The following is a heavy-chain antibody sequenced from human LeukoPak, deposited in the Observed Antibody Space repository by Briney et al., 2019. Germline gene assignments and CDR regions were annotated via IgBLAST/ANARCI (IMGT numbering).Heavy chain of an antibody. CDR3: AKDKLWGEDYFDY. J-gene: IGHJ4*02. CDR1: GFTFSNYG. CDR2: IRYDAITQ. Sequence: GGSLRLSCAASGFTFSNYGMHWVRQAPGKGLKWVAFIRYDAITQYYSDSVKGRFTISRDNSKNTLYLQMNSLRAEDTAIYYCAKDKLWGEDYFDYWGQGTLVTVSS. D-gene: IGHD3-16*01. V-gene: IGHV3-30*02.